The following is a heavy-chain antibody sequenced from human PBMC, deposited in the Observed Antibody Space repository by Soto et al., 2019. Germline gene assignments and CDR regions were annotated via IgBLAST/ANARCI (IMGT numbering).Heavy chain of an antibody. CDR2: ISYDGSNK. V-gene: IGHV3-30-3*01. D-gene: IGHD3-3*01. J-gene: IGHJ6*02. CDR1: GFTFSSYA. Sequence: HPGGSLRLSCAASGFTFSSYAMHWVRQAPGKGLEWVAVISYDGSNKYYADSVKGRFTISRDNSKNTLYLQMNSLRAEDTAVYYCARSYDFGVVIIQGYYYGMDVWGQGTTVTVSS. CDR3: ARSYDFGVVIIQGYYYGMDV.